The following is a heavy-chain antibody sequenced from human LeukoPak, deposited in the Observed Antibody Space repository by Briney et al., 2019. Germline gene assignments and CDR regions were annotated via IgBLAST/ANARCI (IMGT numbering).Heavy chain of an antibody. V-gene: IGHV4-59*11. CDR3: ARRSGVLDSRDSRYYFDH. CDR2: IYYSGST. CDR1: GGSISSHY. D-gene: IGHD3-22*01. Sequence: SETLSLTCIVSGGSISSHYWSWIRQPPGKGLEYIGYIYYSGSTDYNPSLKSRVPISLDTSKNQFSLNLTSVTAADTAVYYCARRSGVLDSRDSRYYFDHWGQGTLVTVSS. J-gene: IGHJ4*02.